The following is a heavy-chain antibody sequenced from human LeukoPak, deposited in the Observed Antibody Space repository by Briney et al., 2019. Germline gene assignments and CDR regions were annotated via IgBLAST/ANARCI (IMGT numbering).Heavy chain of an antibody. Sequence: ASVKVSCKASGYTFTSYDINWVRQATGQGLEWMGWMNPNSGNTGYAQKFQGRVTMTRSTSISTAYMELSSLRSEDTAVYYCAGRDAVGSGWYYYYYYYMDVWGKGTTVTVSS. CDR1: GYTFTSYD. CDR3: AGRDAVGSGWYYYYYYYMDV. V-gene: IGHV1-8*01. J-gene: IGHJ6*03. D-gene: IGHD6-19*01. CDR2: MNPNSGNT.